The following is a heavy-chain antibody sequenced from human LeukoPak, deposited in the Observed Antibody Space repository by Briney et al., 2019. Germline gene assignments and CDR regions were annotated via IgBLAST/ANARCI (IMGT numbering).Heavy chain of an antibody. D-gene: IGHD4/OR15-4a*01. CDR1: GYTFTGYY. CDR3: ARDSLGANYWFDP. J-gene: IGHJ5*02. Sequence: GASVKVSCKASGYTFTGYYMHWVRQAPGQGLERMGWINPNSGGTNYEQKFQGRVTMTRDTSISTAYMELSRLRSDDTAVYFCARDSLGANYWFDPWGQGTLVIVSS. V-gene: IGHV1-2*02. CDR2: INPNSGGT.